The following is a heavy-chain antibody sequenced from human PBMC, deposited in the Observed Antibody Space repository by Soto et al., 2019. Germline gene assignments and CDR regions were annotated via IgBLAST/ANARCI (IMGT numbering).Heavy chain of an antibody. CDR1: GFTFSSYS. CDR2: ISSSSSYI. Sequence: GGSLRLSCAASGFTFSSYSMNWVRQAPGKGLEWVSSISSSSSYIYYADSVKGRFTISRDNAKNSLYLQMNSLRAEDTAVYYCARDLVEGYSGYDYSPMPQFDYWGQGTLVTVSS. J-gene: IGHJ4*02. CDR3: ARDLVEGYSGYDYSPMPQFDY. V-gene: IGHV3-21*01. D-gene: IGHD5-12*01.